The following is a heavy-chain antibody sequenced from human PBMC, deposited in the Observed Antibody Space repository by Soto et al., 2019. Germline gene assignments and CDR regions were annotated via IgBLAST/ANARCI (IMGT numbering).Heavy chain of an antibody. Sequence: PGESLKISCKGSGYSFTSYWIGWVRQMPGKGLEWMGIIYPGDSDTRYSPSFQGQVTISADKSISTAYLQWSSLKASDTAMYYCATTVGATKEYYYYGMDVWGQGTTVTVSS. CDR2: IYPGDSDT. D-gene: IGHD1-26*01. V-gene: IGHV5-51*01. CDR3: ATTVGATKEYYYYGMDV. CDR1: GYSFTSYW. J-gene: IGHJ6*02.